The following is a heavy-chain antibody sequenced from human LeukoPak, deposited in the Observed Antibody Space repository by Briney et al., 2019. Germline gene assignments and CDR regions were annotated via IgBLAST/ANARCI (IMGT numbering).Heavy chain of an antibody. J-gene: IGHJ5*02. V-gene: IGHV4-4*07. Sequence: SETLSLTCTVSGGSISTHYWSWIRQPAGKALEWIGRIYASGSTNYKPSLKSRVNMSVDTSKNQSSLKLTSVTAADTAVYSCARETHSGRYSLDNWFDPWGQGTLVTVSS. CDR1: GGSISTHY. CDR3: ARETHSGRYSLDNWFDP. CDR2: IYASGST. D-gene: IGHD1-26*01.